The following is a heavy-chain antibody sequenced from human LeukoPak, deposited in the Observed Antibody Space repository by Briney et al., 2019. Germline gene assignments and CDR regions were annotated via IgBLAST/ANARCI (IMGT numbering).Heavy chain of an antibody. CDR1: GFRFSDYY. CDR2: IDSSSSDT. D-gene: IGHD1-26*01. CDR3: ASYSGTDGLDH. J-gene: IGHJ4*02. V-gene: IGHV3-11*03. Sequence: GGSLRLSCAAYGFRFSDYYMSWIRQAPGKGLECVSYIDSSSSDTNYADSVKGRFTISRDNAKNSLYLQMTSLRAEDTAVYYCASYSGTDGLDHWGQGALVTVSS.